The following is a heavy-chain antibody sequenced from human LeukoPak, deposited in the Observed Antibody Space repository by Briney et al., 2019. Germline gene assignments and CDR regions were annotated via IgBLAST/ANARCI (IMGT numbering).Heavy chain of an antibody. CDR1: GFTFSSYA. Sequence: GGSLRLSCAASGFTFSSYAMSWVRQAPGKGLEWVSAISGSGGSTYYADSVKGRFTISRDNAKNTLYLQMNSLRAEDTAVYYCARDIGATNWFDPWGQGTLVTVSS. J-gene: IGHJ5*02. D-gene: IGHD1-26*01. V-gene: IGHV3-23*01. CDR2: ISGSGGST. CDR3: ARDIGATNWFDP.